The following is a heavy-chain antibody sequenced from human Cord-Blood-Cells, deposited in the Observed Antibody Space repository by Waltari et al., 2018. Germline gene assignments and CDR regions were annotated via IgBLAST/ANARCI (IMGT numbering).Heavy chain of an antibody. D-gene: IGHD2-2*01. J-gene: IGHJ1*01. Sequence: EVQLVQSGAEVKKPGESLKISCKGSGYSFTSYWIGWVRQMPGKGLEWMGIIYPGDSDTRYSPSFQGQVTISADKSISTAYLQWSSLKASDTAMYYCARCYCSSTSCYEYFQHWGQGTLVTVSS. CDR3: ARCYCSSTSCYEYFQH. V-gene: IGHV5-51*01. CDR1: GYSFTSYW. CDR2: IYPGDSDT.